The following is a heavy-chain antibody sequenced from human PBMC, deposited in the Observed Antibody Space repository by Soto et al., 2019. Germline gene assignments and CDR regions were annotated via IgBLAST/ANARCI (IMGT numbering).Heavy chain of an antibody. J-gene: IGHJ3*02. D-gene: IGHD5-12*01. Sequence: ASVKVSCKASGYTFTSYYMHWVRQAPGQGLEWMGIINPSGGSTSYAQKFQGRVTMTRDTSTSTVYMELSSLRSEDTAVYYCAKDIMEDIVATIDLFDAFDIWGQGTMVTVSS. CDR2: INPSGGST. CDR1: GYTFTSYY. V-gene: IGHV1-46*01. CDR3: AKDIMEDIVATIDLFDAFDI.